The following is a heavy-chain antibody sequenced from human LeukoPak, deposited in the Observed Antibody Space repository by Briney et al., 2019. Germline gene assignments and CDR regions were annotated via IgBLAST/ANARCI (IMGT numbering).Heavy chain of an antibody. Sequence: WASVKVSCKASGYSFTTYDINWVRQAPGQGLEWMGWISFYSGKEKYAEKFQGRVTMTTDTSTNTAYMELRTLRSDDTAVYYCARHQAHAVAGMGYWGQGTLVIVSS. V-gene: IGHV1-18*01. CDR3: ARHQAHAVAGMGY. CDR1: GYSFTTYD. D-gene: IGHD6-19*01. J-gene: IGHJ4*02. CDR2: ISFYSGKE.